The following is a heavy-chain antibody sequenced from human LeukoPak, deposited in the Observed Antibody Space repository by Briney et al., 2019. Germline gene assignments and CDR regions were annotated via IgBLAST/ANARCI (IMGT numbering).Heavy chain of an antibody. Sequence: PGGSLRLSCAASGFTFSSYSMNWVRQAPGKGLEWVSSISSSSSYIYYADSVKGRFTISRDNAKNSLYLQMNSLRAEDTAVYYCARDKIIWSGYYLLDYWGQGTLVTVSS. CDR3: ARDKIIWSGYYLLDY. CDR2: ISSSSSYI. V-gene: IGHV3-21*01. D-gene: IGHD3-3*01. J-gene: IGHJ4*02. CDR1: GFTFSSYS.